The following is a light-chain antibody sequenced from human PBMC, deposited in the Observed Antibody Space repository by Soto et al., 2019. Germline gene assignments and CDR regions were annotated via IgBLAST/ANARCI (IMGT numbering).Light chain of an antibody. V-gene: IGKV3-15*01. CDR1: QSLSSN. J-gene: IGKJ3*01. Sequence: EIVMTQSPATLSVSPGERATLSCRASQSLSSNLAWYQQKPGQAPRLLIYGASTRATGIPARFSGSGSGTEFTLSISCLQSEDFALYYCQQYNNWPSHITFGPGTKVDIK. CDR3: QQYNNWPSHIT. CDR2: GAS.